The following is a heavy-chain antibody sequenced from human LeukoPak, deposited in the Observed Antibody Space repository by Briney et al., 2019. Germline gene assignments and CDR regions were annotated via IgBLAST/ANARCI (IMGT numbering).Heavy chain of an antibody. CDR2: IWSDGSNK. J-gene: IGHJ3*02. CDR1: GFTFSSYG. D-gene: IGHD3-10*01. Sequence: GGSLRLSCAASGFTFSSYGMHWVRQAPGKGLEWVAVIWSDGSNKDYADSVKGRFTISRDNSKNTLYLQMNSLRAEDTAVYYCARDGGSDAFDIWGQGTMVTVSS. CDR3: ARDGGSDAFDI. V-gene: IGHV3-33*01.